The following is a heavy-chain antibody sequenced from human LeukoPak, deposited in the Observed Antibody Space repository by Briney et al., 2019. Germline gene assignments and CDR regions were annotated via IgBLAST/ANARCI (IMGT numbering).Heavy chain of an antibody. CDR2: ISAYNGDT. CDR3: ARGGYYGSGSFPDY. V-gene: IGHV1-18*01. J-gene: IGHJ4*02. D-gene: IGHD3-10*01. Sequence: GASVKVSCKASGDRFSSFGINWVRQAPGQGLEWMGWISAYNGDTNYAQKLQGRVTMTTDTSTSTAYMDLRSLRSDDTAVYYCARGGYYGSGSFPDYWGQGTLVTVSS. CDR1: GDRFSSFG.